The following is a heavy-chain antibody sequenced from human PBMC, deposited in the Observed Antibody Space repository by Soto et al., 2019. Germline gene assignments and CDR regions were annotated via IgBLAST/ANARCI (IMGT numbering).Heavy chain of an antibody. D-gene: IGHD3-16*01. J-gene: IGHJ4*02. V-gene: IGHV6-1*01. Sequence: PSQTLSLTCDISGDSVSGNSAAWNWIRQSPSRGLEWLGRTYYRSRWYNDYAVSVKSRITVTPDTSKNQFSLHLNSVTPEDTAVYYXAREFPYYVSSDSYLDYWGQGALVTVSS. CDR3: AREFPYYVSSDSYLDY. CDR2: TYYRSRWYN. CDR1: GDSVSGNSAA.